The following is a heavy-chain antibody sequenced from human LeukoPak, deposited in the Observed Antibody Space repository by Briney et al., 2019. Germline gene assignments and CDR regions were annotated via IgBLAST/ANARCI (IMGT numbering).Heavy chain of an antibody. D-gene: IGHD3-16*02. Sequence: SGGSLRLSCAASGFTFSSYGMSWVRQAPGKGLEWVSAISGSGGSTYYADSVKGRFTISRDNSKNTLYLQMNSLRAEDTAVYYCAKVTSRAFMITFGGVIALFDYWGQGTLVTVSS. V-gene: IGHV3-23*01. CDR3: AKVTSRAFMITFGGVIALFDY. CDR1: GFTFSSYG. J-gene: IGHJ4*02. CDR2: ISGSGGST.